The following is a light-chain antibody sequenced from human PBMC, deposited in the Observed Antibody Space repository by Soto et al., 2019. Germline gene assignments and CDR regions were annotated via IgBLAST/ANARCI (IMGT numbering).Light chain of an antibody. J-gene: IGKJ5*01. CDR2: AAS. CDR1: QGISSY. V-gene: IGKV1-9*01. CDR3: QQLNSYLT. Sequence: IQWTQSPSSLSASVGDGVTITCRASQGISSYLAWYQQKPGKAPKLLIYAASTLQSGVPSRFSGSGSGTDFTLTISSLQPEEFATYYCQQLNSYLTFGQGTRLEIK.